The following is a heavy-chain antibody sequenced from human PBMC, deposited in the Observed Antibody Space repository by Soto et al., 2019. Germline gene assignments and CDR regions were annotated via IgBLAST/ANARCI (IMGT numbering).Heavy chain of an antibody. V-gene: IGHV1-24*01. D-gene: IGHD3-9*01. CDR2: FDPEDGET. CDR1: GYTLTELS. CDR3: VFLLSRHPQGLTPFPSPRTSDL. Sequence: ASVKVSCKVSGYTLTELSMHWVRQAPGKGLEWMGGFDPEDGETIYAQKFQGRVTMTEDTSTDTAYMELSSLRSEDTAVYYCVFLLSRHPQGLTPFPSPRTSDL. J-gene: IGHJ2*01.